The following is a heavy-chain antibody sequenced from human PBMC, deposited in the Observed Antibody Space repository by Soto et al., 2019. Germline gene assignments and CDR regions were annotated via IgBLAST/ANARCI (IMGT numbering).Heavy chain of an antibody. CDR1: GGSFSGYQ. Sequence: QVQLQQWGAGLLKPSETLSLTCAVYGGSFSGYQWSWIRQTPGKGLEWIGEINDSGNINYNPSLKRRIIILLDTPKKQISLKLSSVTAADSAVYYCARGVILWFGELSRRGGYHYYMDVWGKGTTVTVSS. CDR2: INDSGNI. V-gene: IGHV4-34*01. J-gene: IGHJ6*03. CDR3: ARGVILWFGELSRRGGYHYYMDV. D-gene: IGHD3-10*01.